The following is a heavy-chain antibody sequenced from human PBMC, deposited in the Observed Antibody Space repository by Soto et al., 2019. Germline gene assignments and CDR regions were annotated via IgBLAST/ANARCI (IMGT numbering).Heavy chain of an antibody. D-gene: IGHD1-26*01. J-gene: IGHJ6*02. CDR2: ISTYNGDT. CDR3: ARQGSWPYYYFALDV. CDR1: GYTFTTSG. Sequence: QVQLVQSGPEVRKPGASVKVSCEASGYTFTTSGISWVRQVPGQGLEWMGCISTYNGDTNSAQHFQGRGLMTADTSTGTAYMELMSLKSDDTAVYYCARQGSWPYYYFALDVWGQGTTVTVSS. V-gene: IGHV1-18*01.